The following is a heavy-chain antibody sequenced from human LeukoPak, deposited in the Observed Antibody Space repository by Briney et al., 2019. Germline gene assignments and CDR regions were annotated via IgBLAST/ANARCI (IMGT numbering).Heavy chain of an antibody. J-gene: IGHJ4*02. CDR2: ISGSGGST. CDR3: AKSWGVEYSSGFFTGVHY. V-gene: IGHV3-23*01. CDR1: GFTFSSYA. D-gene: IGHD6-19*01. Sequence: GGSLRLSCAASGFTFSSYAMSWVRQAPGKGLEWVSAISGSGGSTYYADSVKGRFTTSRDNSKNTLYLQMNSLRPEDTAVLYCAKSWGVEYSSGFFTGVHYWGQGTLVTVSS.